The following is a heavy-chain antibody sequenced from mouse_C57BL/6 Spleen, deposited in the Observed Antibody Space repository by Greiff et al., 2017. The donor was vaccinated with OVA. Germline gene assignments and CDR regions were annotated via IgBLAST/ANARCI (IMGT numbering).Heavy chain of an antibody. CDR2: ISYDGSN. Sequence: EVKLQESGPGLVKPSQSLSLTCSVTGYSITSGYYWNWIRQFPGNKLEWMGYISYDGSNNYNPSLKNRISITRDTSKNQFFLKLNSVTTEDTATYYCARDRGGYGWFAYWGQGTLVTVSA. CDR1: GYSITSGYY. D-gene: IGHD1-1*02. CDR3: ARDRGGYGWFAY. V-gene: IGHV3-6*01. J-gene: IGHJ3*01.